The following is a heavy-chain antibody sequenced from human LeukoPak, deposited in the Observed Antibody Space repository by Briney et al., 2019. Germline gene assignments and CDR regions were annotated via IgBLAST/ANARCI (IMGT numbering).Heavy chain of an antibody. CDR3: AKERGSEGRALWDY. J-gene: IGHJ4*02. Sequence: GGSLRLSCAASGFTVNNYAMSWVRQAPGKGLEWVSGISGSGGSTYYTDSVKGRFTISRDNSKNTLYLQMNSLRAEDTAVYYCAKERGSEGRALWDYWGQGTLVTVSS. CDR1: GFTVNNYA. V-gene: IGHV3-23*01. D-gene: IGHD1-26*01. CDR2: ISGSGGST.